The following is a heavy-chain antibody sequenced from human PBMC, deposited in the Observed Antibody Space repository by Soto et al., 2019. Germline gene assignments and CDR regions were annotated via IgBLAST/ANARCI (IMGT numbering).Heavy chain of an antibody. CDR1: GFTFINVW. CDR3: AREGDAFDI. CDR2: INSDGSAT. J-gene: IGHJ3*02. V-gene: IGHV3-74*01. Sequence: PGGSLRLSCASSGFTFINVWMHWVRQAPGKGLVWVSRINSDGSATDYADSVKGRFTISRDNAKNTLSLQMNSLRAEDTAVYYCAREGDAFDIWGQGTLVTVSS. D-gene: IGHD3-10*01.